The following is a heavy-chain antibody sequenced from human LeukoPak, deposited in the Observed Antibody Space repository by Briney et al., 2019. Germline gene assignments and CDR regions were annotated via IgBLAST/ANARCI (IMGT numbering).Heavy chain of an antibody. CDR1: GFTFSSYS. J-gene: IGHJ5*02. Sequence: GGSLRLSCAASGFTFSSYSMNGVRQAPGKGLEWVSSISISSSYIYYADSLRGRFTISRDNAKNSLYLQMNSLRVEDTAVYYCARDPLGGCSGGSCYLYNWFDPWGQGTLVTVSS. D-gene: IGHD2-15*01. V-gene: IGHV3-21*01. CDR3: ARDPLGGCSGGSCYLYNWFDP. CDR2: ISISSSYI.